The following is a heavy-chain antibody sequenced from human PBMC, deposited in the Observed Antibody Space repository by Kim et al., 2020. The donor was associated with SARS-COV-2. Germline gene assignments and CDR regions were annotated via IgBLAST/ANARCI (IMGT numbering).Heavy chain of an antibody. Sequence: GGSLRLSCAASGFTFSSYAMSWVRQAPGKGLEWVSAISGSGGSTYYADSVKGRFTISRDNSKNTLYLQMNSLRAEDTAVYYCAKDPVRYFDWSLLAWGQGTLVTVSS. CDR3: AKDPVRYFDWSLLA. CDR2: ISGSGGST. D-gene: IGHD3-9*01. J-gene: IGHJ5*02. CDR1: GFTFSSYA. V-gene: IGHV3-23*01.